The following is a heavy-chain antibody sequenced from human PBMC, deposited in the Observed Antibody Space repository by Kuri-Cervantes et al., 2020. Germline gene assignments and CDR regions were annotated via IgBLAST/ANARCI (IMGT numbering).Heavy chain of an antibody. Sequence: ESLKISCTVSGGSISSYYWSWIRQPPGKGLEWIGYIYNSGSTDYNPSLKSRVTISVDTSKNQISLKLSSVTAADTAVYYCARGSGSANLDYWGQGTLVTVSS. J-gene: IGHJ4*02. CDR3: ARGSGSANLDY. D-gene: IGHD1-26*01. CDR2: IYNSGST. V-gene: IGHV4-59*12. CDR1: GGSISSYY.